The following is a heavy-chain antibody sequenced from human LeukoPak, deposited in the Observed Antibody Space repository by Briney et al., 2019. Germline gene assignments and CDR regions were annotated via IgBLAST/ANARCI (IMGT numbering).Heavy chain of an antibody. Sequence: GGSLRLSCAASGFTFSSYGMHWVRQAPGKGLGWVVVISYDGSNKYYADSVKGRFTISRDNSKNTLYLQMNSLRAEDTAVYYCAKDRGDYSSWPYYFDYWGQGTLVTVSS. J-gene: IGHJ4*02. V-gene: IGHV3-30*18. D-gene: IGHD6-13*01. CDR1: GFTFSSYG. CDR2: ISYDGSNK. CDR3: AKDRGDYSSWPYYFDY.